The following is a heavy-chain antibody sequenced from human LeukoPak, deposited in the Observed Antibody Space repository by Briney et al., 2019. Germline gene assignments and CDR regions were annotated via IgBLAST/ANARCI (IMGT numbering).Heavy chain of an antibody. J-gene: IGHJ6*02. D-gene: IGHD1-1*01. CDR1: GYTFTGYY. V-gene: IGHV1-2*02. CDR2: INPNSGGT. Sequence: ASVKVSCKASGYTFTGYYMHWVRQAPGQGLEWMGWINPNSGGTSFALKFQGRVTMTRDTSISTAYTELSRLRSDDTAVYYCARVLLERTSYYYYGMDVWGQGTTVTVSS. CDR3: ARVLLERTSYYYYGMDV.